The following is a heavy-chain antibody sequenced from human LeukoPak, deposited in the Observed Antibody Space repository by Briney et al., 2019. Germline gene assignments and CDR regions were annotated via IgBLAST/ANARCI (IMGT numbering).Heavy chain of an antibody. J-gene: IGHJ3*02. CDR3: ARITGGAFDI. D-gene: IGHD1-14*01. V-gene: IGHV3-66*01. CDR1: GFTFSSYS. Sequence: GGSLRLSCAASGFTFSSYSMSWVRQAPGKGLEWVSVIYVGGSTYYADSVKGRFTISRDNSKNTLYLQLNNLRAEDTAVYYCARITGGAFDIWGQGTMVTVSS. CDR2: IYVGGST.